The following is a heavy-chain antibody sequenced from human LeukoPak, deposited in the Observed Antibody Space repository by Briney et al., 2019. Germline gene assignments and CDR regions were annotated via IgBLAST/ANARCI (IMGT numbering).Heavy chain of an antibody. CDR1: GYTFTSYG. J-gene: IGHJ4*02. CDR2: IIPILGIA. CDR3: ARIGPYSSSWYVDY. D-gene: IGHD6-13*01. V-gene: IGHV1-2*02. Sequence: ASVKVSCKASGYTFTSYGISWVRQAPGQGLEWMGRIIPILGIANYAQKFQGRVTMTRDTSISTAYMELSRLRSDDTAVYYCARIGPYSSSWYVDYWGQGTLVTVSS.